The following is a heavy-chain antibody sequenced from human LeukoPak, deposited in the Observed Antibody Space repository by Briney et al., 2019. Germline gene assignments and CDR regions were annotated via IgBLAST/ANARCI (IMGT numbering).Heavy chain of an antibody. J-gene: IGHJ4*02. V-gene: IGHV1-8*01. CDR3: ARWHYDSSGFDY. D-gene: IGHD3-22*01. CDR1: GYTFTSYD. CDR2: MNPNSGNT. Sequence: ASVKVSCKASGYTFTSYDINWVRQATGQGREGMGWMNPNSGNTGYAQKFQGRVTMTRNTSISTAYMELSSLRSEDTAVYYCARWHYDSSGFDYWGQGTLVTVSS.